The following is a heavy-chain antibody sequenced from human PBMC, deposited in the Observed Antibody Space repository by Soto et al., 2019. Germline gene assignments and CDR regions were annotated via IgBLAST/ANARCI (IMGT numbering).Heavy chain of an antibody. CDR1: GFSLSTSGVG. J-gene: IGHJ3*02. CDR2: IYWNDDK. D-gene: IGHD3-16*01. CDR3: AHSLRGAFDI. Sequence: QITLKESGPTLVKPTQTLTLTCTFSGFSLSTSGVGVGWIGQAPGKALEWLALIYWNDDKRYSPSLKSSLTVTKDTSKNQMVLTMTNVDAVDTATYYCAHSLRGAFDILGQGTMVTVSS. V-gene: IGHV2-5*01.